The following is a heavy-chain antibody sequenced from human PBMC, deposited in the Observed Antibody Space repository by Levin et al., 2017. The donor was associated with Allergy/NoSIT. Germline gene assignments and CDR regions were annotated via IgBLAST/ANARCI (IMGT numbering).Heavy chain of an antibody. CDR3: ARGTPKYYYETTADYFFDY. J-gene: IGHJ4*02. V-gene: IGHV3-13*01. CDR2: IGTAGDT. CDR1: GFTFSNYD. Sequence: LSLTCAASGFTFSNYDMHWVRQVTGKGLEWVSAIGTAGDTYYPGSVKGRFTISRDNGKNSLYLQMNSLTAGDTAVYYCARGTPKYYYETTADYFFDYWGQGTLVTVSS. D-gene: IGHD3-22*01.